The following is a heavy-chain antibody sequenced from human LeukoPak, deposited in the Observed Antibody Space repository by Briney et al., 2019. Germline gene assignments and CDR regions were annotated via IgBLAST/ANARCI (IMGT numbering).Heavy chain of an antibody. V-gene: IGHV3-74*01. CDR1: GFTFSSYW. CDR3: ARDRDILTGYYYYYYYMDV. J-gene: IGHJ6*03. CDR2: INSDGSST. Sequence: GGSLRLSCAASGFTFSSYWMHWVRQAPGKGLVWVSRINSDGSSTSYADSVKGRFTISRDNAKNSLYLQMNSLRAEDTAVYYCARDRDILTGYYYYYYYMDVWGKGTTVTISS. D-gene: IGHD3-9*01.